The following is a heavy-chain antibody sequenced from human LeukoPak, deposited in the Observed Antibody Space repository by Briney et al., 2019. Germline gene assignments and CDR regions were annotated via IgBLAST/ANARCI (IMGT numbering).Heavy chain of an antibody. CDR2: IRYDGSNK. Sequence: TGGSLRLSCAASGFTFSVYAMHWVRQAPGKGLEWVAFIRYDGSNKYYADSVKGRFTISRDSSKNTLYLQMNSLRAEDTAVYYCAKDPYDSSGYSNDYWGQGTLVTVSS. CDR3: AKDPYDSSGYSNDY. V-gene: IGHV3-30*02. J-gene: IGHJ4*02. CDR1: GFTFSVYA. D-gene: IGHD3-22*01.